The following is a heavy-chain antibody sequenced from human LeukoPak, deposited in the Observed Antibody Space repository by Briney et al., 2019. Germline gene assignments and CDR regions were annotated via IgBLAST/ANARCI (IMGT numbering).Heavy chain of an antibody. V-gene: IGHV1-46*01. CDR3: ARSFYYDSSGYHYLDY. CDR2: INPSGGST. Sequence: ASVKVSCKASGYTFTSYYMHWVRRAPGQGLEWMGIINPSGGSTSYAQKFQGRVTMTRDTSTSTVYMELSSLRSEDTAVYYCARSFYYDSSGYHYLDYWGQGTLVTVSS. CDR1: GYTFTSYY. J-gene: IGHJ4*02. D-gene: IGHD3-22*01.